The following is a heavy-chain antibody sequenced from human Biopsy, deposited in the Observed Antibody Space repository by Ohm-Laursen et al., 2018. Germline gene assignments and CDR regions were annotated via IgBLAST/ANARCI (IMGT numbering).Heavy chain of an antibody. CDR3: ASLFRLDDYWNDDPPDGFDV. D-gene: IGHD3-3*01. Sequence: TLSLTCAVSGGSIEGRGDYWSWLRQPPGKGLDWIGYSSDTGTTNYNPSLRGRVAMSVDTSKNQFSLQLTSVTAADTAMFFCASLFRLDDYWNDDPPDGFDVWGQGTMVTVSS. J-gene: IGHJ3*01. CDR1: GGSIEGRGDY. CDR2: SSDTGTT. V-gene: IGHV4-61*08.